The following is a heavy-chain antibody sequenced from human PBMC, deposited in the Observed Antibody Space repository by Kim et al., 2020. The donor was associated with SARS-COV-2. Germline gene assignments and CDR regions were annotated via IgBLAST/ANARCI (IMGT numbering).Heavy chain of an antibody. J-gene: IGHJ5*02. Sequence: SGPTLVKPTQTLTLTCTFSGFSLSTNGVGVGWIRQPPGKALEWLALIYWDDDKRYSPSLKSRLTITKDTSKNQVVLTLTNMEPVDTATYYCLHRLNKNCFDPWGQGTLVTVSS. D-gene: IGHD2-21*01. V-gene: IGHV2-5*02. CDR2: IYWDDDK. CDR1: GFSLSTNGVG. CDR3: LHRLNKNCFDP.